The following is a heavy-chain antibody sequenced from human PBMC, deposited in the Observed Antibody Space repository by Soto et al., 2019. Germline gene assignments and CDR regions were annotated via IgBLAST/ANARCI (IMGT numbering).Heavy chain of an antibody. J-gene: IGHJ5*01. CDR1: GVSIHNSHSF. D-gene: IGHD2-21*01. CDR2: VYYSGGA. Sequence: SETLSLTCTVSGVSIHNSHSFWGWIRQPPGKGLEFIGTVYYSGGAHYNSSLKSRVTISVDTANNQVSLRMRSLTAADTAVYYCGRVVEGATRHTDLDSWGQGAQVTVSS. CDR3: GRVVEGATRHTDLDS. V-gene: IGHV4-39*01.